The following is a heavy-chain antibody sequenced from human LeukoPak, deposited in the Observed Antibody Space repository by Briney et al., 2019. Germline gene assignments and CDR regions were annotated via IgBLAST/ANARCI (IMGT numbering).Heavy chain of an antibody. Sequence: SETLSLTCTVSGGSISSYYWSWIRQPPGKGLEWIGYIYYSGSPNYNPSLKSRVTISVDTSKNQFSLKLSSVTAADTAVYYCARALRYYDSSGYYRSYWYFDLWGRGTLVTVSS. V-gene: IGHV4-59*01. J-gene: IGHJ2*01. CDR3: ARALRYYDSSGYYRSYWYFDL. CDR1: GGSISSYY. CDR2: IYYSGSP. D-gene: IGHD3-22*01.